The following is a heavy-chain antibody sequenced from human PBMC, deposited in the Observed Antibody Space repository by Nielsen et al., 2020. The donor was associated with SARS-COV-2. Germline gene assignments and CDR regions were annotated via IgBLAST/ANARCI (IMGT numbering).Heavy chain of an antibody. V-gene: IGHV3-48*04. Sequence: GESLKISCAASGFTFSSYAMSWVRQAPGKGLEWVSYISSSGSTIYYADSVKGRFTISRDNAKNSLYLQMNSLKAEDTAVYYCARDLGETSSYYDFWSGYPPYYFDYWGQGTLVTVSS. CDR2: ISSSGSTI. CDR1: GFTFSSYA. CDR3: ARDLGETSSYYDFWSGYPPYYFDY. D-gene: IGHD3-3*01. J-gene: IGHJ4*02.